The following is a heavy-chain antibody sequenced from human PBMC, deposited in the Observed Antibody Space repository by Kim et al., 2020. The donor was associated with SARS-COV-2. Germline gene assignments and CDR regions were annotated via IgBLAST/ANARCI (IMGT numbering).Heavy chain of an antibody. J-gene: IGHJ4*02. Sequence: GGSLRLSCAGSGFTFDDYAMHWVRQAPEKGLEWVSGISWNGGAIPYADSVKGRFIISRDNAQDSLYLQMNNLRPEDTALYYCAKDNEGYTYGHKHWGQGTLVTVSS. CDR2: ISWNGGAI. V-gene: IGHV3-9*01. D-gene: IGHD5-18*01. CDR3: AKDNEGYTYGHKH. CDR1: GFTFDDYA.